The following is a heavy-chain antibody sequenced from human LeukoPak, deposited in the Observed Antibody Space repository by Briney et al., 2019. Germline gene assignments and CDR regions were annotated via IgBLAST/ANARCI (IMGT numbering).Heavy chain of an antibody. Sequence: TGGSLRLSCAASGFTFSSYGMHWVRQAPGKGLEWVAFIRYDGSNKYYADSVRGRFTISRDNGKDSLYLQMNSLRAEDTAVYYCARPVSTSLYSSASNYWGQGTLVSVSS. CDR3: ARPVSTSLYSSASNY. J-gene: IGHJ4*02. CDR2: IRYDGSNK. CDR1: GFTFSSYG. V-gene: IGHV3-30*02. D-gene: IGHD6-6*01.